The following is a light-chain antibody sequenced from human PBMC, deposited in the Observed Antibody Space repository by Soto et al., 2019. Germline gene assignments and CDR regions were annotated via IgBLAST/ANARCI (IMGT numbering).Light chain of an antibody. J-gene: IGKJ2*01. CDR3: QQYGTSPVT. CDR2: GAS. Sequence: EIVLTQSPGTLSLSPGERATLSCRASQSVSSSYLAWYQQKPGQAPRLLIYGASSRATSIPDRFSGSGSGTDFTLTISRLEPEDFAVYYRQQYGTSPVTFGQGTKLEIK. CDR1: QSVSSSY. V-gene: IGKV3-20*01.